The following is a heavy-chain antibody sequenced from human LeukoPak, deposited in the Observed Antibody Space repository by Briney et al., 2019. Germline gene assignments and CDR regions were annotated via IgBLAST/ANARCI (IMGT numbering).Heavy chain of an antibody. D-gene: IGHD3-3*01. V-gene: IGHV4-38-2*01. CDR1: GYSISSGYY. Sequence: PSETLSLTCAVSGYSISSGYYWGWIRQPPGKGLEWIGSIYHSGSTYYNPSLKSRVTISVDTSKNQFSLKLSSVTAADTAVYYCARCRVDRFWSGYSSYYYYMDVWGKGTTVTVSS. CDR3: ARCRVDRFWSGYSSYYYYMDV. CDR2: IYHSGST. J-gene: IGHJ6*03.